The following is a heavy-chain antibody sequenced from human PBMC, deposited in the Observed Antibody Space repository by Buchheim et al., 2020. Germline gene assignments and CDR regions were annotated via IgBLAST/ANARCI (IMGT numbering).Heavy chain of an antibody. CDR3: AKDPAPPEGSGYYKGYYYYGMDV. CDR1: GFTFSSYG. V-gene: IGHV3-30*18. J-gene: IGHJ6*02. D-gene: IGHD3-3*01. Sequence: QVQLVESGGGVVQPGRSLRLSCAASGFTFSSYGMHWVRQAPGKGLEWVAVISYDGSNKYYADSVKGRFTISRDNSKNTLYLQMNSLRAEDTAVYYCAKDPAPPEGSGYYKGYYYYGMDVWGQGTT. CDR2: ISYDGSNK.